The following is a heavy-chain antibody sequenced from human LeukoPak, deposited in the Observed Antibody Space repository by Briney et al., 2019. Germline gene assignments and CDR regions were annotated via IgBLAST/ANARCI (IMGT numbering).Heavy chain of an antibody. Sequence: PGGSLRLSCAASGFTFSSYAMSWVRQAPGKGLEWVSAISGSGGSTYYADSVKGRFTISRVNSKNTLYLQMNSLRAEDTAVYYCAKDQDYYYVPDYWGQGTLVTVSS. V-gene: IGHV3-23*01. CDR3: AKDQDYYYVPDY. CDR1: GFTFSSYA. D-gene: IGHD3-10*02. CDR2: ISGSGGST. J-gene: IGHJ4*02.